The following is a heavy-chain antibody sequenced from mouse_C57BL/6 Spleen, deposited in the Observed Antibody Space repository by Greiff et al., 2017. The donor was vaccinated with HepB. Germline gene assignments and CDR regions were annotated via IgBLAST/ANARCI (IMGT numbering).Heavy chain of an antibody. Sequence: DVHLVESGGGLVKPGGSLKLSCAASGFTFSDYGMHWVRQAPEKGLEWVAYISSGSSTIYYADTVKGRFTISRDNAKNTLFLQMTSLRSEDTAMYYCARKNYYYGNWYFDVWGTGTTVTVSS. CDR1: GFTFSDYG. CDR2: ISSGSSTI. J-gene: IGHJ1*03. CDR3: ARKNYYYGNWYFDV. D-gene: IGHD1-1*01. V-gene: IGHV5-17*01.